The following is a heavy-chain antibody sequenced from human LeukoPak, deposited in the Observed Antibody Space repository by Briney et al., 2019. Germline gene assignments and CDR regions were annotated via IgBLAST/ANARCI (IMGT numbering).Heavy chain of an antibody. J-gene: IGHJ6*03. V-gene: IGHV4-34*01. D-gene: IGHD3-22*01. CDR2: INHSGST. CDR1: GGSFSGYY. CDR3: ARWPTYYYDSSGYLHYYYYMDV. Sequence: PSETLSLSCAVYGGSFSGYYWSWIRQPPGKGLEWIGEINHSGSTNYNPSLKSRVTISVDTSKNQFSLKLSSVTAADTAVYYCARWPTYYYDSSGYLHYYYYMDVWGRGTPDTVSS.